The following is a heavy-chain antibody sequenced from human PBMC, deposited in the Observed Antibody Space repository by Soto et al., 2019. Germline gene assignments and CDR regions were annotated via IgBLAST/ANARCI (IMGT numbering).Heavy chain of an antibody. V-gene: IGHV3-30*03. Sequence: QVQLVESGGGVVQPGRSLRLSCAASGFPFTTYGMHWVREGPGKGLEWVAVISYDGSNKYYADSVKGRFTISRDNSKNTLYLQMHGLRPEDTALYYCVGGQYYFDYRGQGTLVTVSS. CDR2: ISYDGSNK. D-gene: IGHD3-10*01. CDR3: VGGQYYFDY. CDR1: GFPFTTYG. J-gene: IGHJ4*02.